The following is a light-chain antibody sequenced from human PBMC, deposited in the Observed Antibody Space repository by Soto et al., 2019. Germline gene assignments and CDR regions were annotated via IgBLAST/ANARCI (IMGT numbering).Light chain of an antibody. CDR1: QDVDNNF. J-gene: IGKJ4*01. CDR3: HQYYSSIT. Sequence: ESVLTQSPGTLSLSPGEGATLSCRASQDVDNNFLAWYQQRPGQAPRLLIYASSRRATGIPDRFSGSGSGTDFTLSISRVGPEDIAVYFCHQYYSSITFGGGTKVEVK. CDR2: ASS. V-gene: IGKV3-20*01.